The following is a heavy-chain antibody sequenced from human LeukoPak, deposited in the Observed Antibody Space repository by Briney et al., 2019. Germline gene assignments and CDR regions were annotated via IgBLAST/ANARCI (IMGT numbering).Heavy chain of an antibody. CDR1: GFTFSNYA. Sequence: GGSLRLSCAASGFTFSNYAMHWVRQAPGKGLEWVAVISYNGSNKYYADSVKGRFTISRDNSKNTLYLQMNSLRAEDTAVDYCAGVASGIYFDYWGQGTLVTVSS. V-gene: IGHV3-30-3*01. CDR3: AGVASGIYFDY. J-gene: IGHJ4*02. D-gene: IGHD3-10*01. CDR2: ISYNGSNK.